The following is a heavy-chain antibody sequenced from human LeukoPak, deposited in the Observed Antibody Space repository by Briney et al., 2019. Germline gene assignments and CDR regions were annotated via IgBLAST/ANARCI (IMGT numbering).Heavy chain of an antibody. J-gene: IGHJ3*02. CDR1: GFTFSSYG. CDR3: ARDPNGDYIGTFDM. D-gene: IGHD4-17*01. CDR2: ISGSGGST. V-gene: IGHV3-23*01. Sequence: GGSLRLSCAASGFTFSSYGMHWVRQAPGKGLEWVSSISGSGGSTQYADSVQGRFAISRDNSKNTLYLQMNSLRVEDTAVYFCARDPNGDYIGTFDMWGRGTMVSVSS.